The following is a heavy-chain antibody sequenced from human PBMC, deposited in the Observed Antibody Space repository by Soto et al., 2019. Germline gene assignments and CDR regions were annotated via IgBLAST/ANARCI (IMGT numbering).Heavy chain of an antibody. D-gene: IGHD6-19*01. CDR3: ARRRSSGWYYFDY. CDR2: IYHSGSV. V-gene: IGHV4-30-2*02. CDR1: GGSIRSGGYS. J-gene: IGHJ4*02. Sequence: SETLSLTCAFSGGSIRSGGYSLSWIRQPPGKGLEWIGYIYHSGSVNYNPSLKSRVTISVDTSKNQFSLKLSSVTAADTAVYYCARRRSSGWYYFDYWGQGALVTVSS.